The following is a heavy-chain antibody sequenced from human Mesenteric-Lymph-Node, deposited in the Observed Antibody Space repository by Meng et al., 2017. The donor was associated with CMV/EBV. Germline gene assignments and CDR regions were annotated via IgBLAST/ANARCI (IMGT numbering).Heavy chain of an antibody. D-gene: IGHD3-10*01. Sequence: GGSLRLPCTASGFTFSDYYMSWIRQAPGKGLEWISYISSSGTTMYYADSVEGRFTITRDNAKISVYLQMNSLRAEDTAVYYCARVAGEGYYFDYWGQGTLVTVSS. CDR1: GFTFSDYY. CDR3: ARVAGEGYYFDY. V-gene: IGHV3-11*01. CDR2: ISSSGTTM. J-gene: IGHJ4*02.